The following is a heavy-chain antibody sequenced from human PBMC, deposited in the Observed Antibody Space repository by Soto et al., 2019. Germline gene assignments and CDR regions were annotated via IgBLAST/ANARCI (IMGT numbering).Heavy chain of an antibody. D-gene: IGHD4-17*01. CDR1: GGSISSHY. CDR3: AIGHDYGDYIDF. V-gene: IGHV4-59*11. CDR2: IYYSGST. Sequence: SETLSLTCTVSGGSISSHYWSWILQPPGKGLEWIGYIYYSGSTNYNPSLKSRVTISVDTSKNQFSLKLSSVTAADTAVYYCAIGHDYGDYIDFWGQGTRVTVSS. J-gene: IGHJ4*02.